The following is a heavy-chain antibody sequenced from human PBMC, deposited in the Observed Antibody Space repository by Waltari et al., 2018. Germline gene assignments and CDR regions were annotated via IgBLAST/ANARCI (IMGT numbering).Heavy chain of an antibody. Sequence: QLQLQESGPGLVKPSETLSLTCTVSGGSISSSSYYWGWIRQPPGKGLEWIGSIYYSGRTNHNPSPQRRATISVDTHKNQFSLKLSSVTAADTAVYYCARRTDYGDGDYWGQGTLVTVSS. CDR1: GGSISSSSYY. J-gene: IGHJ4*02. CDR3: ARRTDYGDGDY. D-gene: IGHD4-17*01. V-gene: IGHV4-39*01. CDR2: IYYSGRT.